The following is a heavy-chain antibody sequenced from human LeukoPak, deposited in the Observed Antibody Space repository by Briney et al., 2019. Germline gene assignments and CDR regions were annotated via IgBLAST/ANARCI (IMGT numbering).Heavy chain of an antibody. Sequence: GGSLRLSCAASGFTFSDYAMNWVRQAPGRGLEWVSSISPSSHAIFDADSVEGRFTIFRDNAENSLFLQMNSLRAQDTAVYYCSRGYRENGFDFWGQGTLVTVSS. D-gene: IGHD1-1*01. J-gene: IGHJ4*02. CDR2: ISPSSHAI. CDR1: GFTFSDYA. V-gene: IGHV3-21*01. CDR3: SRGYRENGFDF.